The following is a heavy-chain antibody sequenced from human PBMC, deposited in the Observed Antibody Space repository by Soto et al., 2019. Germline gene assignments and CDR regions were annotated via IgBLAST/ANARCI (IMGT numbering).Heavy chain of an antibody. V-gene: IGHV1-8*01. CDR1: GYTFTSYD. Sequence: ASVKVSCKASGYTFTSYDINWVRQATGQGLEWMGWMNPNSGNTGYAQKFQGRVTMTRNTSISTAYMELSSLRSEDTAVYYCARRMSSGCYYWFDPWGQGTPVTVYS. D-gene: IGHD6-19*01. CDR2: MNPNSGNT. CDR3: ARRMSSGCYYWFDP. J-gene: IGHJ5*02.